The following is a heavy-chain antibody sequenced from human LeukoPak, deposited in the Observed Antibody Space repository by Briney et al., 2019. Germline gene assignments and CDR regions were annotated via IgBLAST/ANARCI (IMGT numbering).Heavy chain of an antibody. CDR3: ARRLCSGGSCSSFDY. CDR2: ISGNGGGT. D-gene: IGHD2-15*01. V-gene: IGHV3-23*01. CDR1: GFSFSSYL. J-gene: IGHJ4*02. Sequence: GGSLRLSCAASGFSFSSYLMSWFRQAPGKGLEWVSTISGNGGGTYYADSVKGRFTVSRDNSKNTLYLQMNSLRAEDRALYYCARRLCSGGSCSSFDYWGQGTLVTVSS.